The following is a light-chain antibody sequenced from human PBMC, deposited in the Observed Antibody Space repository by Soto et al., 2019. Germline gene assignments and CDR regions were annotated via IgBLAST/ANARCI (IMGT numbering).Light chain of an antibody. V-gene: IGKV3-20*01. CDR3: QQYGSSPWT. Sequence: EIVLTQSPGTLSLSPGERATLSCRASQSVSSNYLAWYQQKPGQAPRLLIYGASRRATGIPDTFSGSGSGRDFTLTISRLEPEDFAVYYCQQYGSSPWTFGQGTKVEIK. CDR2: GAS. CDR1: QSVSSNY. J-gene: IGKJ1*01.